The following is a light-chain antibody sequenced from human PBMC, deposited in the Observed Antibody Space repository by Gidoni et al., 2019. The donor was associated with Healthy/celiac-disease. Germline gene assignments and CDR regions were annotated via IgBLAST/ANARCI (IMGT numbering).Light chain of an antibody. CDR1: QVISNY. Sequence: DIQRTQSPSSLSASVGDRDTITCRARQVISNYLAWYQQKPGKVPKLLIYAASTWQSGVPSRFSGSGSGTDFTLTISSLQAEDVATYYCQKYNSAPRTFGQGTKVEIK. CDR3: QKYNSAPRT. CDR2: AAS. V-gene: IGKV1-27*01. J-gene: IGKJ1*01.